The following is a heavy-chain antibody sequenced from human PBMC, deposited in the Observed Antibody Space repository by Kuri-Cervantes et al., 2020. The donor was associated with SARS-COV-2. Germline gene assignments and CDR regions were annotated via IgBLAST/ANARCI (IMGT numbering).Heavy chain of an antibody. D-gene: IGHD2-15*01. CDR3: AAEGDNCLGGSCYSY. J-gene: IGHJ4*01. V-gene: IGHV1-8*01. CDR1: GYTFTSYD. Sequence: ASVKVSCKASGYTFTSYDINWVRQATGQGLEWMGWMNPNSGNTGYAQKFQGRVTMTRNTSISTAYMELSSLRSEDTAVYYCAAEGDNCLGGSCYSYWGQGTLVTVSS. CDR2: MNPNSGNT.